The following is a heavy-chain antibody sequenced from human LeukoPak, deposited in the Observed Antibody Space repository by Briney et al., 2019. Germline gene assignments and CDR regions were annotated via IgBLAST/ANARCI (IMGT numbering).Heavy chain of an antibody. V-gene: IGHV4-39*01. CDR2: ISYSVTT. CDR3: ARHLRGATIYFDY. Sequence: SETLSLTCTVSGGSISTSIYYRAWIRQPPGKGLEWIGSISYSVTTYYDPSLKSRVTISVDTSKNQFSLKLSSVTAADTAIYYCARHLRGATIYFDYWGQGTLVTVSS. CDR1: GGSISTSIYY. D-gene: IGHD1-26*01. J-gene: IGHJ4*02.